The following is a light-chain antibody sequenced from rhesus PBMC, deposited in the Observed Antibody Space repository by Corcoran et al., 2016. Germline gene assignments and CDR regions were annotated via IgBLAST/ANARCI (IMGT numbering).Light chain of an antibody. V-gene: IGKV1-44*02. CDR2: AAS. CDR1: QTISTY. CDR3: QQHISHPRT. Sequence: DIQMTQSPSSLSASVGDRVTITCRASQTISTYLAWYPQKPGKVPNLLIYAASSFESGVPSRFSGSGSGTEITLTISSLQPEDFATYYCQQHISHPRTFGGGTKVEIK. J-gene: IGKJ4*01.